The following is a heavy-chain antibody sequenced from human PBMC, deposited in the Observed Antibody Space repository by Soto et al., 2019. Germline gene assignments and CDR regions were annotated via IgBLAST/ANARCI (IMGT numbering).Heavy chain of an antibody. CDR1: GFTFSNAW. CDR2: IKSKTDGGTT. D-gene: IGHD3-3*01. J-gene: IGHJ4*02. Sequence: LRLSCAASGFTFSNAWMSWVRQAPGKGLEWVGRIKSKTDGGTTDYAAPVKGRFTISRDDSKNTLYLQMNSLKTEDTAVYYCTTALRDFWSGTFYYFDYWGQGTLVTVSS. V-gene: IGHV3-15*01. CDR3: TTALRDFWSGTFYYFDY.